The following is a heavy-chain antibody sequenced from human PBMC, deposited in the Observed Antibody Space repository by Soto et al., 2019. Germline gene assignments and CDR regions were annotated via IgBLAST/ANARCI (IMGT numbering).Heavy chain of an antibody. V-gene: IGHV1-18*01. CDR2: ISAYNGNT. CDR1: GYTFTSYG. J-gene: IGHJ3*02. D-gene: IGHD5-12*01. Sequence: QVQLVQSGAAVKKPGASVKVSCKPSGYTFTSYGISWVRQAPGQGLEWMGWISAYNGNTNYAQKLQGRVSMTTDTSTSTAYMELRILRFDDTAVYYCAGDRMGGFNDAFDIWGEGTMVTVSS. CDR3: AGDRMGGFNDAFDI.